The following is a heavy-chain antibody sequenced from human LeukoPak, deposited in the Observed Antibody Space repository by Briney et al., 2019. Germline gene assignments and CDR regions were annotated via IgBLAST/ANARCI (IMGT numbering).Heavy chain of an antibody. CDR2: IKQDGSEK. D-gene: IGHD6-13*01. Sequence: HPGGSLRLSCAASEFTFSYAWMSWVRQAPGKGLEWVANIKQDGSEKYYVDSVKGRFTISRDNAKNSLYLQMNSLRAEDTAVYYCARERGIAAAGTGGLFDYWGQGTLVTVSS. CDR3: ARERGIAAAGTGGLFDY. CDR1: EFTFSYAW. V-gene: IGHV3-7*01. J-gene: IGHJ4*02.